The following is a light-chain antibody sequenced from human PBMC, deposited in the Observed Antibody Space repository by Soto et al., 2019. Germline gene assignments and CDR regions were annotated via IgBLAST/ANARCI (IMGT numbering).Light chain of an antibody. CDR2: DAS. CDR1: QSISTY. Sequence: EIVLTQSPATLSLSPGETATLSCRASQSISTYLAWYQHKPGLAPRLLIYDASNRATGIPARFSGSGSGTDFTLTISSLEPEDFAGYYCQQRSYWLTFGGGTKVEI. CDR3: QQRSYWLT. V-gene: IGKV3-11*01. J-gene: IGKJ4*02.